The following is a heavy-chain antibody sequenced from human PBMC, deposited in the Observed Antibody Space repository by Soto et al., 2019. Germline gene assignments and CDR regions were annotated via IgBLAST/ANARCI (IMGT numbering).Heavy chain of an antibody. CDR3: ARGDWLEGYFDY. J-gene: IGHJ4*02. V-gene: IGHV4-59*01. CDR2: IYYSGST. CDR1: GGSISSYY. Sequence: QVQLQESGPGLVKPSETLSLTCTVSGGSISSYYWSWIRQPPGKGLEWIGYIYYSGSTNYNPSLKSRVTISVDTSKNQFSLKLSSVTAADTAVYYCARGDWLEGYFDYWGQGTLVTVSS. D-gene: IGHD3-9*01.